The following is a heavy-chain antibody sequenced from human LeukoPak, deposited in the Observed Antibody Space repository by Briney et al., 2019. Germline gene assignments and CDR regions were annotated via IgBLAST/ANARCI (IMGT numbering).Heavy chain of an antibody. Sequence: GGSLRLSCAASGFTFSSYAMHWVRRAPGKGLEWVAVISYDGSNKYYADSVKGRFTISRDNSKNTLYLQMNSLRAEDTAVYYCARVGKSDAFDIWGQGTMVTVSS. CDR2: ISYDGSNK. D-gene: IGHD3-10*01. J-gene: IGHJ3*02. CDR3: ARVGKSDAFDI. V-gene: IGHV3-30*04. CDR1: GFTFSSYA.